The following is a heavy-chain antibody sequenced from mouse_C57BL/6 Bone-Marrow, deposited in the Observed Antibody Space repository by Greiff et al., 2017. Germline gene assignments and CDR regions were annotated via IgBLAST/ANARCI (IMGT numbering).Heavy chain of an antibody. J-gene: IGHJ3*01. CDR3: ASRLRFAF. CDR2: IYPGDGDT. D-gene: IGHD2-1*01. Sequence: QVQLQQSGPELVKPGASVKISCKASGYAFSSSWMNWVKQRPGKGLEWIGRIYPGDGDTNYNGKFKGKATLTADKSSSTAYMQLSSLTSEDSAVYFCASRLRFAFWGRGNLVTVTA. CDR1: GYAFSSSW. V-gene: IGHV1-82*01.